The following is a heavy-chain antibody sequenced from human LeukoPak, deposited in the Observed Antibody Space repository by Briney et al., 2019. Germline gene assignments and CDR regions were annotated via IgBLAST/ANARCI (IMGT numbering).Heavy chain of an antibody. D-gene: IGHD6-13*01. J-gene: IGHJ4*02. V-gene: IGHV1-69*01. CDR3: ARAYRPSIAAAGPFDY. Sequence: SVKDSCKASGGTFSSYAISWLRQAPGQGLEWMGGIIPIFGTANYAQKFQGRVTITADESTSTAYMELSSLRSEDTAVYYCARAYRPSIAAAGPFDYWGQGTLVTVSS. CDR2: IIPIFGTA. CDR1: GGTFSSYA.